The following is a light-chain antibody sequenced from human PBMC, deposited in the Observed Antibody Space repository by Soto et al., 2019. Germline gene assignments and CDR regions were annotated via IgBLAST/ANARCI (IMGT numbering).Light chain of an antibody. CDR3: EAWDYSLNGRV. J-gene: IGLJ1*01. CDR1: NSNIGSNT. CDR2: YDN. V-gene: IGLV1-44*01. Sequence: QSVLTQPPSASGTPGQRVTISCSGNNSNIGSNTVNWYQQLPGTAPKLLIYYDNLRPSGVPDRISGSKSGTSASLAISGLQSDDVADYYCEAWDYSLNGRVFGTGTKVTVL.